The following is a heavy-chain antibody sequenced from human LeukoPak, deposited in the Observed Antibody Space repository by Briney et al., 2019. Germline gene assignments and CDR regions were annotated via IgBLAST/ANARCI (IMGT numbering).Heavy chain of an antibody. Sequence: ASVKVSCKASGGTFSSYAISWVRQAPGQGLEWMGRIIPILGIANYAQKFQGRVTITADKSTSTAYMELSSLRSEDTAVYYCARERAYSSRRAAGYYYGMDVWGQGTTVTVSS. CDR2: IIPILGIA. CDR1: GGTFSSYA. D-gene: IGHD6-19*01. CDR3: ARERAYSSRRAAGYYYGMDV. V-gene: IGHV1-69*04. J-gene: IGHJ6*02.